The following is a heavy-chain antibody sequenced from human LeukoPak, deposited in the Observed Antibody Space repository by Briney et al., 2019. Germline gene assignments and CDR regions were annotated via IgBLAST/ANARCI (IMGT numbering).Heavy chain of an antibody. Sequence: GGSLRLSCAASGFTISSYAMSWVRQAPGKGLEWVSAISGSGGSTYYAASVKGRFTISRDNSKNTLYLQMNSLRAEDTAVYYCAPLPTGYSSGWPAEYFQHWGQGTLVTVSS. V-gene: IGHV3-23*01. D-gene: IGHD6-19*01. J-gene: IGHJ1*01. CDR1: GFTISSYA. CDR2: ISGSGGST. CDR3: APLPTGYSSGWPAEYFQH.